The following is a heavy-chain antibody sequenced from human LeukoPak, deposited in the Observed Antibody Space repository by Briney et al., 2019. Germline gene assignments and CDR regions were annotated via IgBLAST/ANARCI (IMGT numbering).Heavy chain of an antibody. J-gene: IGHJ5*02. CDR2: IYHSGST. V-gene: IGHV4-38-2*01. D-gene: IGHD2-2*01. CDR1: GYSISSGYY. CDR3: ARHDGDCSNTSCLNWFDP. Sequence: PSETLSLTCVVSGYSISSGYYWGWIRQPPGKGLEWIVSIYHSGSTYYNPSLKSRVTISLDTSKNHFSLKLTSVTAADTAVYYCARHDGDCSNTSCLNWFDPWGQGTLVTVSS.